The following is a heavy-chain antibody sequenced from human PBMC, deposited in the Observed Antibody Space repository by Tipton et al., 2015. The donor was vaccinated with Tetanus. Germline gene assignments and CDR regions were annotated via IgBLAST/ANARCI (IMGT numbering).Heavy chain of an antibody. CDR1: GGSFSGFY. D-gene: IGHD3-10*01. J-gene: IGHJ3*02. V-gene: IGHV4-34*01. CDR2: INHRGGT. CDR3: ARWGDASGSTNLYAFDI. Sequence: GLVKPSETLSLTCAVSGGSFSGFYWSWIRQPPGKGLEWIGEINHRGGTSYNPSLKSRVTISVDTSKNQFSLKMSSVTAADTAVYYCARWGDASGSTNLYAFDIWGQGTMVSVSS.